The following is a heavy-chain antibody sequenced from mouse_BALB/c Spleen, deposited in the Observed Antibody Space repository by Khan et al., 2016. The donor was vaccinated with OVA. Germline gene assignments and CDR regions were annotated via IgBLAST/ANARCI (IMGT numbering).Heavy chain of an antibody. J-gene: IGHJ4*01. CDR3: ARKNYYGYAMDY. CDR2: ISYSGST. V-gene: IGHV3-2*02. Sequence: VQLKESGPGLVKPSQSLSLTCTVTGYSITSGYAWNWIRQFPGNKLEWMGYISYSGSTSYNPSLRSRISITRDTSKNQFCLQLNSVTTEETATYYCARKNYYGYAMDYWGQGTSVTVSS. D-gene: IGHD1-1*01. CDR1: GYSITSGYA.